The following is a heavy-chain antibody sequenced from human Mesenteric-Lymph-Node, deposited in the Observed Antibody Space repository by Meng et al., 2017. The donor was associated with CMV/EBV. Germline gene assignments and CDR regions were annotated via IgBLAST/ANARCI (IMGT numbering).Heavy chain of an antibody. CDR3: ARGLLNGYCTTTSCHLLGY. J-gene: IGHJ4*02. V-gene: IGHV1-8*02. CDR2: VSPNSGNT. CDR1: TTSD. D-gene: IGHD2-2*03. Sequence: TTSDIHWVRQASGQGLEWMGRVSPNSGNTAYAHKFQGRVTMTRNTSVSTTYMELGNLRSKDTAIYYCARGLLNGYCTTTSCHLLGYWGQGTLVTVSS.